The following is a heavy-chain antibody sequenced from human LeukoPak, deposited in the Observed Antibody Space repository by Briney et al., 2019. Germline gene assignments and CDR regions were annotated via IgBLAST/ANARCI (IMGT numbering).Heavy chain of an antibody. Sequence: GGSLRLSCAASGFTFSSYSMNWVRQAPGKGLEWVSSISSSSSYIYYADSVKGRFTISRDNAKNSLYLQMNSLRAEDTAVYYCARGVGIVGATLVDYWGQGTLVTISS. CDR3: ARGVGIVGATLVDY. J-gene: IGHJ4*02. V-gene: IGHV3-21*01. D-gene: IGHD1-26*01. CDR1: GFTFSSYS. CDR2: ISSSSSYI.